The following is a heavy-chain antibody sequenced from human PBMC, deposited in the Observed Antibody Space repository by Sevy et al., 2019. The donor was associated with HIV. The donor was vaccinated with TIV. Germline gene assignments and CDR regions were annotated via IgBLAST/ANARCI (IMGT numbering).Heavy chain of an antibody. CDR2: IFRGGDGT. Sequence: GGSLRLSCVASGFTFSNYAMNWVRQAPGKGLEWVSTIFRGGDGTYYADSVKGRFTISRDNSKDTVYLQLSSLRADDTAVYYCAGALYDTSGSFDALDIWGQRTMVTVSS. CDR3: AGALYDTSGSFDALDI. D-gene: IGHD3-22*01. V-gene: IGHV3-23*01. J-gene: IGHJ3*02. CDR1: GFTFSNYA.